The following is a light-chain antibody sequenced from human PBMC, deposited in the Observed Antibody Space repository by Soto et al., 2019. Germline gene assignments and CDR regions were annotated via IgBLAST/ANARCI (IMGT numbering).Light chain of an antibody. CDR2: DVN. CDR3: TSWTTSTTMI. Sequence: QSVLTQPASVSGSPGQSITISCTGTRSDIGAYNFVSWYQQHPGEVPKLILYDVNVLPSGVSNRFSGSKSGNTASLTISGLQAEDEADYYCTSWTTSTTMIFGGGTKLTVL. V-gene: IGLV2-14*03. J-gene: IGLJ2*01. CDR1: RSDIGAYNF.